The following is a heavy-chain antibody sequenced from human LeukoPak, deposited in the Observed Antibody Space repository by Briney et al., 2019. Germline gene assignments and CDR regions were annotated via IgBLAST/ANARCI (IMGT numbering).Heavy chain of an antibody. CDR2: ISGSGGST. J-gene: IGHJ4*02. CDR3: AKATLRLRFLEWLLDYFDY. CDR1: GFTFSSYA. Sequence: GGSLRLSCAASGFTFSSYAMSWVRQAPGKGLEWVSAISGSGGSTYYADSVKGRFTISRDNSKNTLHLQMNSLRAEDTAVYYCAKATLRLRFLEWLLDYFDYWGQGTLVTVSS. V-gene: IGHV3-23*01. D-gene: IGHD3-3*01.